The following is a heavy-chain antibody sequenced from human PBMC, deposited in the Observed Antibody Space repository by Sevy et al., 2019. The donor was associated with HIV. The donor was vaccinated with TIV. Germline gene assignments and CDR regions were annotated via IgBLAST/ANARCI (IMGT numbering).Heavy chain of an antibody. D-gene: IGHD5-18*01. Sequence: ASVKDSCKASGYTFTGQYIHWVRQAPGQGLEWMGWINPNSGNTNYAQELQGRVTMTRDTSISTAYMELSGLKSDDTAVYYCSRDLRLRGYSYGCFDYWGQGTLVTVSS. CDR1: GYTFTGQY. V-gene: IGHV1-2*02. J-gene: IGHJ4*02. CDR2: INPNSGNT. CDR3: SRDLRLRGYSYGCFDY.